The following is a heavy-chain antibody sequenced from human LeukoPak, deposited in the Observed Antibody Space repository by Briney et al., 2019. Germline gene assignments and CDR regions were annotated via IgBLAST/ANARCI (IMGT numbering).Heavy chain of an antibody. CDR1: GFTLSSTW. CDR3: KGPQDGYNSFDF. V-gene: IGHV3-74*01. J-gene: IGHJ4*02. CDR2: INSDGSSR. D-gene: IGHD5-24*01. Sequence: GGSLRLSCAASGFTLSSTWTHGVRQAPGKGLVWVSRINSDGSSRSYADSVKGRFTISRDNAKNTLYLQMDSLRAEETAVYYCKGPQDGYNSFDFWGQGTLVTVSS.